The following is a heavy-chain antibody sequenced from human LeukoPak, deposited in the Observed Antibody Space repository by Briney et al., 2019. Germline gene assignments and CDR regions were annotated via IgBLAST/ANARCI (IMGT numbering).Heavy chain of an antibody. Sequence: PGGSLRLSCAASGFTVSSNYLSWVRQAPGKGLEWVSVIYSGGSTYYADSVKGRFTISRDNSKNTLYLQMNSLRAEDTAVYYCASPRYTGSYAVDYWGQGTLVTVSS. CDR1: GFTVSSNY. J-gene: IGHJ4*02. CDR3: ASPRYTGSYAVDY. V-gene: IGHV3-53*01. CDR2: IYSGGST. D-gene: IGHD1-26*01.